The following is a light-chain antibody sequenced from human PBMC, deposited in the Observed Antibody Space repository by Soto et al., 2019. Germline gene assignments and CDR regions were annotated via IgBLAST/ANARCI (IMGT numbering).Light chain of an antibody. CDR3: FSYAGAGTFV. V-gene: IGLV2-23*02. J-gene: IGLJ1*01. CDR2: EVN. CDR1: SSDIGNYNL. Sequence: QSALTQPASVSGSPGQSIPISCTGTSSDIGNYNLASWFQQHPGKAPKLFIYEVNRRPSGVSDRLSGSKSANTASLTISGLQAEDEADYYCFSYAGAGTFVFGTGTKVTVL.